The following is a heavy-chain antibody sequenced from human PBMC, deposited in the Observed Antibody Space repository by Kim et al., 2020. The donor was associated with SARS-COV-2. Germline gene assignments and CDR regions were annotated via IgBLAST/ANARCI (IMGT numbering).Heavy chain of an antibody. V-gene: IGHV1-3*01. Sequence: KFQGRVTITRDTSASTAYMELSSLRSEDTAVYYCARLGEQQLVYYYGMDVWGQGTTVTVSS. CDR3: ARLGEQQLVYYYGMDV. J-gene: IGHJ6*02. D-gene: IGHD6-13*01.